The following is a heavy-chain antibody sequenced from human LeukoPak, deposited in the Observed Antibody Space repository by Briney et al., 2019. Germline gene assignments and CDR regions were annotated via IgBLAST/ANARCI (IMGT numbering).Heavy chain of an antibody. CDR1: GFTFSSYA. CDR2: ISGSGGST. Sequence: PGGSLRLSCAASGFTFSSYAMSWVRQAPGKGLEWVSAISGSGGSTYYADSVKGRFTISRDNSKNTLYLQMDSLRAEDTAVYYCAKGTNSGYYYYGMDVWGQGTTVTVSS. D-gene: IGHD1-26*01. CDR3: AKGTNSGYYYYGMDV. V-gene: IGHV3-23*01. J-gene: IGHJ6*02.